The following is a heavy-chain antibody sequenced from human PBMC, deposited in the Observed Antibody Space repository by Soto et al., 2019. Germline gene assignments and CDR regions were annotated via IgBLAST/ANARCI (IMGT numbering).Heavy chain of an antibody. Sequence: AASVKVSCKASGYTFSSYGITWVRQAPGQGLEWMGWISVYNGNTNYVLKLQGRVTMTTDTSTSTAYMELRSLRSDDTAIYYCARSEQWPIGGFDGFDSWG. D-gene: IGHD6-19*01. CDR3: ARSEQWPIGGFDGFDS. J-gene: IGHJ3*02. V-gene: IGHV1-18*01. CDR2: ISVYNGNT. CDR1: GYTFSSYG.